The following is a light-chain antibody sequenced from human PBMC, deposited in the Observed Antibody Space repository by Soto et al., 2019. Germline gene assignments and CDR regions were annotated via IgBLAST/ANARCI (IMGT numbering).Light chain of an antibody. CDR3: SSYTSSSTLVV. CDR2: DVS. V-gene: IGLV2-14*01. CDR1: SSDVGGYNY. J-gene: IGLJ2*01. Sequence: QSALTQPASVSGSPGQSITISCTGTSSDVGGYNYVSWYQKHPGKAPKLMIYDVSNWPSGVSNRFSGSKSGNTASLTISGLQAEDEADYYCSSYTSSSTLVVFGGGTKLTVL.